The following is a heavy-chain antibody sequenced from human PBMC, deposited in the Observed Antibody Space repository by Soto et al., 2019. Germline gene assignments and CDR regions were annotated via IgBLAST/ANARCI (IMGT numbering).Heavy chain of an antibody. CDR1: GFTFSSYW. V-gene: IGHV3-7*03. CDR3: ARAQLYGGNFYYYYGMDV. Sequence: EVQLVESGGGLVQPGGSLRLSCAASGFTFSSYWMSWVRQAPGMGLEWVANIKQDGSEKYYVDSVKGRFTISRDNAKNSLYLQMNSLRAEDTAVYYCARAQLYGGNFYYYYGMDVWGQGTTVTVSS. J-gene: IGHJ6*02. CDR2: IKQDGSEK. D-gene: IGHD2-21*02.